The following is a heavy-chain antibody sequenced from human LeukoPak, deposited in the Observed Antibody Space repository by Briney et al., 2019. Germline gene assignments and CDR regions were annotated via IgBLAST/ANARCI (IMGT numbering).Heavy chain of an antibody. CDR2: VNESGGT. CDR3: ARGQGATVPQVGKNWFDP. CDR1: IDSFSNYH. Sequence: SETLSLTCAVYIDSFSNYHWNWIRQTPAKGLEWIGEVNESGGTNISPSLRSRVILSVDTPKNQFSLKLISVTVADTAVYYCARGQGATVPQVGKNWFDPWGQGTRVTVSS. D-gene: IGHD1-26*01. V-gene: IGHV4-34*01. J-gene: IGHJ5*02.